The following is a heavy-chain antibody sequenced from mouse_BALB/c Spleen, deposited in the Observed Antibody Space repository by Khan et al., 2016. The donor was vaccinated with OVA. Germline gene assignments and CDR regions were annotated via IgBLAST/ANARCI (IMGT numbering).Heavy chain of an antibody. CDR1: VFSFPLYC. CDR3: ARLEDI. CDR2: IWAGGST. D-gene: IGHD1-3*01. Sequence: QVQLKQSGPGLVAPSQTLSLTYSVSVFSFPLYCIHCFRPPPKRALEWLGVIWAGGSTNYNSALMSRLSISKDNSKSQVFLKMNSLQTDDTAMYYCARLEDIWGQGTTLTVSS. J-gene: IGHJ2*01. V-gene: IGHV2-9*02.